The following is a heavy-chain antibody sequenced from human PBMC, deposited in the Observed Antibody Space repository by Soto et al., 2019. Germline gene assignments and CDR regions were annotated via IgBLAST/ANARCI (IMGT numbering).Heavy chain of an antibody. CDR2: VKSKTDGGTT. CDR1: GFSFSYAW. CDR3: TTDCSGGSCYPGAHYYYYGMDA. Sequence: EVQLVESGGGLVKPGGSLRLSCAASGFSFSYAWMSWVRQAPGKGLEWVGRVKSKTDGGTTDYAAPVKGRFTISRDDSKTTVYLQMNSLKTEDTAVYYCTTDCSGGSCYPGAHYYYYGMDAWGPGTTVTVSS. D-gene: IGHD2-15*01. J-gene: IGHJ6*02. V-gene: IGHV3-15*01.